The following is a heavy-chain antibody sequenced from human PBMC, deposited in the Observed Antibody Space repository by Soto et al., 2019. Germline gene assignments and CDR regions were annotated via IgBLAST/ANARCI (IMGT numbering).Heavy chain of an antibody. CDR3: ARTNYTDEGFGY. J-gene: IGHJ4*01. D-gene: IGHD4-4*01. CDR2: INEDGSKK. V-gene: IGHV3-7*01. CDR1: GFTFNRHW. Sequence: EVQLVESGGGLVQPGGSLRLSCEASGFTFNRHWMSWVRQAPGKGLEWVANINEDGSKKTYVDSVRGRFTISRDNAKNSLSLQMNSLRAEDTALYYCARTNYTDEGFGYWGHGTLITVSS.